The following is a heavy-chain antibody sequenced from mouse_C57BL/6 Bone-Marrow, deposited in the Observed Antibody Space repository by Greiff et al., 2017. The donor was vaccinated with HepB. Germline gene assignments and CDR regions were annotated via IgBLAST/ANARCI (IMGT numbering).Heavy chain of an antibody. CDR2: ILPGSGST. Sequence: LVESGAELMKPGASVKLSCKATGYTFTGYWIEWVKQRPGHGLEWIGEILPGSGSTNYNEKFKGKATFTADTSSNTAYMQLSSLTTEDSAIYYCARERGYYYGSSFYAMDYWGQGTSVTVSS. CDR1: GYTFTGYW. D-gene: IGHD1-1*01. CDR3: ARERGYYYGSSFYAMDY. J-gene: IGHJ4*01. V-gene: IGHV1-9*01.